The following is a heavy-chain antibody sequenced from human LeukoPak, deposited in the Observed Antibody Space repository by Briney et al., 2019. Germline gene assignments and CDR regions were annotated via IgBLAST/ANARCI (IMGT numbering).Heavy chain of an antibody. V-gene: IGHV3-23*01. Sequence: GGSLRLSCAASGFTFSSSAMSWVRQAPGKGLEWVSNVSGSGRGENTYYADSVKGRFTISRDNAKNSLYLQMNSLRAEDTALYYCAKDPAISGQQLVQNYFDYWGQGTLVTVSS. J-gene: IGHJ4*02. CDR1: GFTFSSSA. D-gene: IGHD6-13*01. CDR2: VSGSGRGENT. CDR3: AKDPAISGQQLVQNYFDY.